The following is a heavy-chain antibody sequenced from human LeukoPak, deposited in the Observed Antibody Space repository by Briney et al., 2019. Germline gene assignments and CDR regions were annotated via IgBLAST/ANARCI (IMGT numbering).Heavy chain of an antibody. CDR2: ISGSGGST. V-gene: IGHV3-23*01. J-gene: IGHJ4*02. D-gene: IGHD4-17*01. CDR1: GFTFSSYA. Sequence: QPGGSLRLSCAASGFTFSSYAMSWVRQAPGKGLEWVSAISGSGGSTYYADSVKGRFTISRDNSKNTLYLQMNSLRAEDAAVYYCAKDPFRVTTSLLFDYWGQGTLVTVSS. CDR3: AKDPFRVTTSLLFDY.